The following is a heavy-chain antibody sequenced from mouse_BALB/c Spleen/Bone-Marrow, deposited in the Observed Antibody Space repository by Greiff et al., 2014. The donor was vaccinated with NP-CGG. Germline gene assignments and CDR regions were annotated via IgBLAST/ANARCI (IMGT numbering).Heavy chain of an antibody. J-gene: IGHJ4*01. CDR1: GYTFSNYW. Sequence: VQLQQSGAEQMQPGASVKISCKATGYTFSNYWIEWVKQRPGHGLEWIGEILPGNTNANYNEEFKGRATFTADTSSNTAYMQLSSLTSEDSAVYYCARGWYSMDDWGQGTSVTVSS. V-gene: IGHV1-9*01. CDR3: ARGWYSMDD. CDR2: ILPGNTNA.